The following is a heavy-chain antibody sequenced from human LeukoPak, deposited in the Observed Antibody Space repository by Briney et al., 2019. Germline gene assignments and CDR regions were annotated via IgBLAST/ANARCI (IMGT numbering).Heavy chain of an antibody. Sequence: GGSLRLSCADSGFTFNSYWMGWVRQTPGRGLEWVANIKHDGSEKYYVDSVEGRFTISRDNAKNSLFLQMNSLRAEDTAVYYCARDSGHTGYDLLDYWGQGTLVTVSS. V-gene: IGHV3-7*01. D-gene: IGHD5-12*01. CDR3: ARDSGHTGYDLLDY. CDR2: IKHDGSEK. J-gene: IGHJ4*02. CDR1: GFTFNSYW.